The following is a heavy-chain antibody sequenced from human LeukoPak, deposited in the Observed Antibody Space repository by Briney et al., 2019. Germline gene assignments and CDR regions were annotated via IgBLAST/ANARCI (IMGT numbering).Heavy chain of an antibody. Sequence: SETLSLTCAVYGGSFSGYYWSWIRQPPGKGLEWIGEINHSGSTNYNPSLKSRVTIPVDTSKNQFSLKLSSVTAADTAVYYCARHPPRLDAFDIWGQGTMVTVSS. CDR1: GGSFSGYY. CDR2: INHSGST. V-gene: IGHV4-34*01. J-gene: IGHJ3*02. CDR3: ARHPPRLDAFDI.